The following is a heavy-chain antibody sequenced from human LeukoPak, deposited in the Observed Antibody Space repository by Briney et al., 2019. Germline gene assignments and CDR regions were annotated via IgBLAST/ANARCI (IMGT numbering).Heavy chain of an antibody. V-gene: IGHV3-9*01. CDR3: AKDMSAVITTMGQAYGMDV. J-gene: IGHJ6*02. Sequence: GGSLRLSCAASGFTFDDYAMHWVRQAPGKGLEWVSGISWNSGSIGYADSVKGRFTISRDNAKSSLYLQMNSLRAEDTALYYCAKDMSAVITTMGQAYGMDVWGQGTTVTVSS. D-gene: IGHD3-22*01. CDR2: ISWNSGSI. CDR1: GFTFDDYA.